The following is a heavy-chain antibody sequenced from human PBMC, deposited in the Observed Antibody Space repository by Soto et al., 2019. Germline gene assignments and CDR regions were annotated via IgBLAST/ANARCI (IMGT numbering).Heavy chain of an antibody. CDR1: GYTFTSYA. Sequence: GASVKVSCKASGYTFTSYAMHWVRQAPGQRLEWMGWINAGNGNTKYSQKFRGRVTITRDTSASTAYMELSSLRSEDTAVYYCARERSSSLFYYYYSGMDVWGQGTTVPSP. D-gene: IGHD6-6*01. V-gene: IGHV1-3*01. CDR3: ARERSSSLFYYYYSGMDV. CDR2: INAGNGNT. J-gene: IGHJ6*02.